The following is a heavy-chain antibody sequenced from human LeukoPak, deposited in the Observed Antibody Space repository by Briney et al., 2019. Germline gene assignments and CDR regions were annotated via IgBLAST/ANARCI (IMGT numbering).Heavy chain of an antibody. J-gene: IGHJ5*02. D-gene: IGHD6-13*01. CDR3: ARTPSSGYRSSWFSFDP. CDR2: IIPIFGTA. CDR1: GFTFSNYG. Sequence: GASVKVSCKASGFTFSNYGINWVRQAPGQGLEWMGGIIPIFGTANYAQKFQGRVTITADESTSTAYMELSSLRSEDTAVYYCARTPSSGYRSSWFSFDPWGQGTLVTVSS. V-gene: IGHV1-69*13.